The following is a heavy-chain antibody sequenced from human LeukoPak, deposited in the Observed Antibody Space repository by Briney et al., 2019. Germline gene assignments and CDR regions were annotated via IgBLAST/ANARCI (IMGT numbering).Heavy chain of an antibody. CDR2: IYYIGST. V-gene: IGHV4-61*01. Sequence: PSETLSLTCTVSGDSVSRSSYYRTWIRQPPGKGLEWIGYIYYIGSTNYNPSLESRLTMSVDTSKNQFSLRLSSVIAADTAVYYCLRYYDSTGSFDYWGQGTLVTVSS. CDR1: GDSVSRSSYY. CDR3: LRYYDSTGSFDY. D-gene: IGHD3-22*01. J-gene: IGHJ4*02.